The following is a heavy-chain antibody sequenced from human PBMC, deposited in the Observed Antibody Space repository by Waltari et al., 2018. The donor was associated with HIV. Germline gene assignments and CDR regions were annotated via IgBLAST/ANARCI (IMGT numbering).Heavy chain of an antibody. CDR3: VKDGASTIFGVLNGMDV. D-gene: IGHD3-3*01. J-gene: IGHJ6*02. V-gene: IGHV3-9*01. CDR2: ISWNSGDI. CDR1: GITFDDYA. Sequence: EVQLVESGGGSVQPGRSLRLSCTASGITFDDYAMHGVRQPPGKGLEWVSGISWNSGDIAYADSVKGRFTISRDNTKNSLFLQMNSVRVEDTALYYCVKDGASTIFGVLNGMDVWGQGTTVTVSS.